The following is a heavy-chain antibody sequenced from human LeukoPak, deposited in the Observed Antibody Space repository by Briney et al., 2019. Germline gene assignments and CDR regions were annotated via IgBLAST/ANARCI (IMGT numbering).Heavy chain of an antibody. Sequence: PGGSLRLSCTASGFTFGDYAMSWVRQAPGKGLEWVGFIRSKAYGGTTEYAASVKGRFTISRDDSKSIAYLQMNSLKTGDTAVYYCTRLRFLEWLFPDYWGQGTLVTVSS. J-gene: IGHJ4*02. CDR2: IRSKAYGGTT. D-gene: IGHD3-3*01. CDR1: GFTFGDYA. V-gene: IGHV3-49*04. CDR3: TRLRFLEWLFPDY.